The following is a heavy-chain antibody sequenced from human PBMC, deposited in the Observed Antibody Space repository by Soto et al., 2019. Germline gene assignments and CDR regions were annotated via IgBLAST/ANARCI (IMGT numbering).Heavy chain of an antibody. CDR2: INPSGDRA. J-gene: IGHJ5*02. V-gene: IGHV1-46*01. Sequence: QAQLVQSGAEVKNPGASVKISCKASGYTFTNHWMHWVRQAPGQGLEWMGVINPSGDRASYAQRFQGRLRLTTATSTSSVYKELSSLRSDDTAIYYCARDTSVFDLAWWFDPWGQGTLVNVSS. D-gene: IGHD3-10*01. CDR1: GYTFTNHW. CDR3: ARDTSVFDLAWWFDP.